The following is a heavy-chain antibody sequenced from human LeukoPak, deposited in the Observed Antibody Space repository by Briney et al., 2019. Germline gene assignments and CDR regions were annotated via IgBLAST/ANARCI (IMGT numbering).Heavy chain of an antibody. D-gene: IGHD6-19*01. CDR3: ARVQWLAPQYYFDY. V-gene: IGHV1-58*01. CDR2: IVVGSGNT. Sequence: ASVKVSCKASGFTFTSSAVQWVRQARGQRLEWIGWIVVGSGNTNYAQKFQERVTITRNTSISTAYMELSSLRSEDTAVYYCARVQWLAPQYYFDYWGQGTLVTVSS. CDR1: GFTFTSSA. J-gene: IGHJ4*02.